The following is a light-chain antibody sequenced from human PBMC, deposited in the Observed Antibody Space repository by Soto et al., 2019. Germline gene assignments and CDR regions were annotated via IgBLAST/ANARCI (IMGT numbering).Light chain of an antibody. J-gene: IGKJ2*01. CDR1: QSISGGH. V-gene: IGKV3-20*01. CDR2: GAS. CDR3: QQYGSSPYT. Sequence: EIVLTQSPGTLSLSPGERATLSCRASQSISGGHLAWYQQIPGQAPRLLVYGASNRATGIPGRFSGSVSGTDFTLTISRLEPEDFAVYSCQQYGSSPYTFGQGTKLEIK.